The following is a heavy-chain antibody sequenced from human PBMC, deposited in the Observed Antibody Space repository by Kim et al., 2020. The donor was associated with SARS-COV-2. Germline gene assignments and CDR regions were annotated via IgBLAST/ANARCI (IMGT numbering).Heavy chain of an antibody. CDR3: ARSGIAARPRYFDC. CDR1: GFTFSSYA. J-gene: IGHJ4*02. D-gene: IGHD6-6*01. CDR2: ISGSGGST. V-gene: IGHV3-23*01. Sequence: GGSLRLSCAASGFTFSSYAMSWVRQAPGKGLEWVSVISGSGGSTYYADSVKGRFTISRDNSKNTLYLQMNSLTAEDTAVYYCARSGIAARPRYFDCWGQGTLVTVSS.